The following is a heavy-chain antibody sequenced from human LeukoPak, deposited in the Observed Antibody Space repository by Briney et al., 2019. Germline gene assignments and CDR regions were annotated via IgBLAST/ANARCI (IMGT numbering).Heavy chain of an antibody. V-gene: IGHV3-49*03. D-gene: IGHD3-10*01. CDR3: LATFYCLGSGPENHEDV. CDR2: IRSTPYGGTT. CDR1: GFKFDDYN. J-gene: IGHJ6*04. Sequence: GGSLRLSCTASGFKFDDYNMSWFRQAPGKGLEWVGLIRSTPYGGTTVYGASVKGRFIISRDDSKTTAYLQLSSLKTEDTAANYLLATFYCLGSGPENHEDVWGKGTTVTVSS.